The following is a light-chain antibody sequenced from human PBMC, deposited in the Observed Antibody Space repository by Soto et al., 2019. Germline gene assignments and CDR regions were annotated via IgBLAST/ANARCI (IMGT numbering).Light chain of an antibody. CDR2: AAS. J-gene: IGKJ3*01. Sequence: DIQMTQSPSSLSASVGDRVTIACRSSQSIKNRLNWCQQKPGKAPKVLIYAASSLQSGVPSRFSGSGSGTDFTLTISSLQPEDFATYYCQQTYTTPFTFGPGTKVDIK. CDR1: QSIKNR. V-gene: IGKV1-39*01. CDR3: QQTYTTPFT.